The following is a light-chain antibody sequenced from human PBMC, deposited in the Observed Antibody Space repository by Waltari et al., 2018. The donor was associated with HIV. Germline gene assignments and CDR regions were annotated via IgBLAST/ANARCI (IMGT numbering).Light chain of an antibody. CDR1: NSNNGAPYD. CDR3: QSYDIRLTGLWV. J-gene: IGLJ3*02. Sequence: SVLTQPTSVSGAPGQGVTISCTGNNSNNGAPYDVPQYRQSPGTAPKLVIYGDSIRPSGVPDRFSGSRSGASVSLDITDLRAEDEGDYYCQSYDIRLTGLWVFGGGTKLTVL. V-gene: IGLV1-40*01. CDR2: GDS.